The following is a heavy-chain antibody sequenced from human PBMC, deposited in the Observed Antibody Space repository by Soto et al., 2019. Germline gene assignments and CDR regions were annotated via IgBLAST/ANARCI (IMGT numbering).Heavy chain of an antibody. V-gene: IGHV3-23*01. D-gene: IGHD3-22*01. CDR1: GVTVSNYA. J-gene: IGHJ4*02. CDR2: IGGRGTSS. Sequence: GGSLRLSCAASGVTVSNYAMSWVRQAPGKGLDWVSGIGGRGTSSYSADSVKGRFAISRDNSYNTLFLQLHSLRAEDTAVYYCAKSRYADSSGDYYDFWGQGTRVTVSS. CDR3: AKSRYADSSGDYYDF.